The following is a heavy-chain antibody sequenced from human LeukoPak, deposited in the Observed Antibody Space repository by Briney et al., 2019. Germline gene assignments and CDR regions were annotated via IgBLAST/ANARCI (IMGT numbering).Heavy chain of an antibody. V-gene: IGHV5-51*01. Sequence: GESLKISFKTSGYSFPHFCIGWVRQMPGKGLEWMGMRYPDESETKYSPSFQGQGIISADTSISTAYLQWNRLQVSDSAVYYCARGGWQLPKNLDFWGQGTLVTVSS. CDR3: ARGGWQLPKNLDF. CDR1: GYSFPHFC. D-gene: IGHD4-23*01. CDR2: RYPDESET. J-gene: IGHJ4*02.